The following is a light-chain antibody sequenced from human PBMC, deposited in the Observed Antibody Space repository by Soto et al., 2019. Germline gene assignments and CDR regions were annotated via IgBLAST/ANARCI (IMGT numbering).Light chain of an antibody. Sequence: IVLTQSPATLSVSPWERATLSCRASQSCSSNLAWYQQRPGRAPRLLMHGASTRATGVPARVSGSGSGTEFTLTISRLEPEDFAVYYCQQYDSSPKTFGQGTKVDIK. CDR1: QSCSSN. CDR2: GAS. V-gene: IGKV3-15*01. J-gene: IGKJ1*01. CDR3: QQYDSSPKT.